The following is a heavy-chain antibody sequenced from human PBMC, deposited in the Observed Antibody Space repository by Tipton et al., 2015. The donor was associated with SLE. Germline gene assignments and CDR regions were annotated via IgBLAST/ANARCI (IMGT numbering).Heavy chain of an antibody. V-gene: IGHV3-7*03. D-gene: IGHD1-26*01. J-gene: IGHJ5*02. CDR3: AKDLVGAPYNWFDP. Sequence: SLRLSCAASGFTFSSYWMSWVRQAPGKGLEWVANIKQDGSEKYYVDSVKGRFTISRDNAKNSLYLQMNSLRAEDTAVYYCAKDLVGAPYNWFDPWGQGTLVTVSS. CDR1: GFTFSSYW. CDR2: IKQDGSEK.